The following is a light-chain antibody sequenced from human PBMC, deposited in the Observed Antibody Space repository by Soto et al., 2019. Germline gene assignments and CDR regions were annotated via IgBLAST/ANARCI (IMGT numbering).Light chain of an antibody. CDR3: QQYNNWSPLT. CDR2: DAS. CDR1: QSVSSY. Sequence: EFVLTQSPGTLSLSPGETATLSCRASQSVSSYLAWYQQKPGQAPRLLIYDASNRATGIPARFSGSGSGTEFTLTISSLQSEDFAVYYCQQYNNWSPLTFGQGTKVDIK. V-gene: IGKV3-15*01. J-gene: IGKJ1*01.